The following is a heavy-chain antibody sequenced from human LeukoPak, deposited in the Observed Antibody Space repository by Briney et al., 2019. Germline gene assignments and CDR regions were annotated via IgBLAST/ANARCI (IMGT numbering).Heavy chain of an antibody. CDR3: ARAPWVAAAEGDYYYMDV. Sequence: SETLSLTCTVSGGSISSYYWSWIRQPAGKGLEWIGRIYTSGSTNYNPSLKSRVTMSVDTSKNQFSLKLSSVTAADTAVYYCARAPWVAAAEGDYYYMDVWGKGTTVTVSS. CDR1: GGSISSYY. J-gene: IGHJ6*03. CDR2: IYTSGST. D-gene: IGHD2-15*01. V-gene: IGHV4-4*07.